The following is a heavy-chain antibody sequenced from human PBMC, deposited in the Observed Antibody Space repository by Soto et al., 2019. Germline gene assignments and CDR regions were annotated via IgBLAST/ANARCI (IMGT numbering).Heavy chain of an antibody. D-gene: IGHD3-9*01. CDR2: IYYSGST. J-gene: IGHJ4*02. V-gene: IGHV4-39*01. CDR1: GDSISSSSYY. CDR3: ASRPADILRYFDWLLS. Sequence: SETLSLTCTVSGDSISSSSYYWGWIRQPPGKGLEWIGSIYYSGSTYYNPSLKSRVTISVDTSKNQFSLKLSSVTAADTAVYYCASRPADILRYFDWLLSWGQGTLVTVSS.